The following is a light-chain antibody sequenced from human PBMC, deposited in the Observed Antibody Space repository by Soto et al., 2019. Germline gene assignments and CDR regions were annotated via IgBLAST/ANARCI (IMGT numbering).Light chain of an antibody. CDR3: QSYDTSNPVV. V-gene: IGLV6-57*04. J-gene: IGLJ2*01. CDR2: EDD. Sequence: NFMLTQPHSVSESPGKTVTISCTRSSGSIASNYVQWYQQRPGSAPTTLIYEDDQRPSGVPDRFSGSIDSSSNSASLTISALKTEDEADYYCQSYDTSNPVVFGGGTKVTVL. CDR1: SGSIASNY.